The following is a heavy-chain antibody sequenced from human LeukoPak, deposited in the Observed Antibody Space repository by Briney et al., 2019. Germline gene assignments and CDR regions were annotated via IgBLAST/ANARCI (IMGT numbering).Heavy chain of an antibody. J-gene: IGHJ4*02. V-gene: IGHV3-7*04. CDR2: IKQDGSKK. D-gene: IGHD5-24*01. Sequence: GGSLRLSCAAAGFTFNSYWMTWVRQAPGKGLEWVANIKQDGSKKSYVDSVKGRFTISRDNAKNSLYLQMNSLRAEDTAIYYCTRVGYIDEGIDYWGQGTLVTVSS. CDR1: GFTFNSYW. CDR3: TRVGYIDEGIDY.